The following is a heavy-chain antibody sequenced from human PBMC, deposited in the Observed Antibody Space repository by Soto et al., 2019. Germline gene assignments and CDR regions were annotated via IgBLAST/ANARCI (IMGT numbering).Heavy chain of an antibody. V-gene: IGHV1-69*13. CDR1: GGTFSNYA. Sequence: SVKVSCKASGGTFSNYAISWVRQAPGQGLEWMGGIIPIFGTASYGQKFQGRVTMTADESTSTAYMELSSLRSEDTAEYYCARGAAGTPGHHYFYGLDVWGQGTTVTVSS. D-gene: IGHD6-13*01. CDR2: IIPIFGTA. CDR3: ARGAAGTPGHHYFYGLDV. J-gene: IGHJ6*02.